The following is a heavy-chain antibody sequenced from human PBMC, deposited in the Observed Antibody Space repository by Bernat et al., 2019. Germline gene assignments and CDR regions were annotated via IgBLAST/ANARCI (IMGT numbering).Heavy chain of an antibody. CDR2: IYHSGST. V-gene: IGHV4-38-2*02. D-gene: IGHD6-13*01. J-gene: IGHJ4*02. CDR3: ARERFVIAAAGKPDDY. Sequence: QVQLQESGPGLVKPSETLSLTCAVSGYSISSGYYWGWIRQPPGKGLEWIGSIYHSGSTYYNPSLKSRFTISVDTSKNQFSLKLSSVTAADTAVYYCARERFVIAAAGKPDDYWGQGTLVTVSS. CDR1: GYSISSGYY.